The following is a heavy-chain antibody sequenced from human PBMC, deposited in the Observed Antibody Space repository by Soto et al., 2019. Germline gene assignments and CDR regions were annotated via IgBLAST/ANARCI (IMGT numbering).Heavy chain of an antibody. Sequence: LRLSCSASGFTFSSYAMSWVRQSPGKGLEWVSAIPGSGGSTYYAGSVKGRFTISRDNSKNTLYLQMNNLRVEDTAVYYCAKIGTSSSVSLPLVLLDYWGQGALVTVSS. D-gene: IGHD6-6*01. J-gene: IGHJ4*02. CDR3: AKIGTSSSVSLPLVLLDY. CDR2: IPGSGGST. CDR1: GFTFSSYA. V-gene: IGHV3-23*01.